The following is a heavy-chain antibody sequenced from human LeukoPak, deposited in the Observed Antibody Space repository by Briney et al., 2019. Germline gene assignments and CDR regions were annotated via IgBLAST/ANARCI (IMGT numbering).Heavy chain of an antibody. V-gene: IGHV3-23*01. CDR3: ARDKTYYDYVWGSYRSDAFDI. J-gene: IGHJ3*02. CDR1: GFTFSSYA. CDR2: LSGGGGST. Sequence: GGSLRLSCAASGFTFSSYAMSWVRQAPGKGLDWVSGLSGGGGSTYYADSVKGRFTISRDNSKNTLYLQMNSLRAEDTAVYYCARDKTYYDYVWGSYRSDAFDIWGQGTMVTVSS. D-gene: IGHD3-16*02.